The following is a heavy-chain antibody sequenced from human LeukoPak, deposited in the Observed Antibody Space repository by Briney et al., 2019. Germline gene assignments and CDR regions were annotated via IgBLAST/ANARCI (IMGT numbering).Heavy chain of an antibody. J-gene: IGHJ4*02. CDR1: GGSISSYY. CDR3: ARAFSRFCTKGCDEGFDY. Sequence: PSETLSLTCTVSGGSISSYYWSWIRQPPGKGLEWIGCIYTSGSLNYNPSLRSRVTISVDTSKNQFSLKLSSVTAADTAVYYCARAFSRFCTKGCDEGFDYWGQGSLVTVSS. CDR2: IYTSGSL. V-gene: IGHV4-4*08. D-gene: IGHD2-8*01.